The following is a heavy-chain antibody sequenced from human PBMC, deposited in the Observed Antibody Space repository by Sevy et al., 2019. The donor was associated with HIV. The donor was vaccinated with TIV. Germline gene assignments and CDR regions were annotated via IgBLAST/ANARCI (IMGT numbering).Heavy chain of an antibody. V-gene: IGHV3-23*01. D-gene: IGHD3-22*01. CDR3: AKDRGLSYYDSSGPLDY. Sequence: GGSLRLSCAASGFTFSSYAMSWVRQAPGKGLEWVSAISGSGGSTYYADSVKGRFTISRDNCKNTLYLQTNSLRAEDTAVYYCAKDRGLSYYDSSGPLDYWGQGTLVTVSS. J-gene: IGHJ4*02. CDR2: ISGSGGST. CDR1: GFTFSSYA.